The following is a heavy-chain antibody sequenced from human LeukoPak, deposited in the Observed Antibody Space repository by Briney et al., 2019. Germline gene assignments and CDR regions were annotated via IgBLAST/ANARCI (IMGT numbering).Heavy chain of an antibody. CDR2: INHSGST. Sequence: SETLSLTCAVYGGSFSGYYWSWIRQPPGKGLEWIGEINHSGSTNYNPSLKSRVTISVDTSKNQSSLKLSSVTAADTAVYYCARVTGYVIEDYFDYWGQGTLVTVSS. J-gene: IGHJ4*02. V-gene: IGHV4-34*01. CDR3: ARVTGYVIEDYFDY. D-gene: IGHD3-22*01. CDR1: GGSFSGYY.